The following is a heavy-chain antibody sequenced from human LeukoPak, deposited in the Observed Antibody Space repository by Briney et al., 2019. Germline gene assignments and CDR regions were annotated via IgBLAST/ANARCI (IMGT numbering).Heavy chain of an antibody. V-gene: IGHV3-74*01. CDR2: INSDGSST. CDR3: ARWRDGYY. D-gene: IGHD5-24*01. J-gene: IGHJ4*02. Sequence: XSCAASGFTFSSYWXHWVRQAPGKGLGWVSSINSDGSSTSYADSVKGRFTISTHNAENTLYLQMNSLRAEDTAVYYCARWRDGYYWGQGTLVTVSS. CDR1: GFTFSSYW.